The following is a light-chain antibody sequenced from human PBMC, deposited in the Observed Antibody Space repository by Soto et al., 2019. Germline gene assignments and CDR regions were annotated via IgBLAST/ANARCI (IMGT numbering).Light chain of an antibody. CDR2: DNS. J-gene: IGLJ1*01. Sequence: QSVLTQPPSVSGAPGQRVTISCTGSSSNIGAGYDVHWYQHLPGTAPKLLIYDNSNRPSGVPDRFSGSKSGTSASLAITGLQAEDEADYYCQSYDSSLSAPYVFGTETKVTVL. V-gene: IGLV1-40*01. CDR1: SSNIGAGYD. CDR3: QSYDSSLSAPYV.